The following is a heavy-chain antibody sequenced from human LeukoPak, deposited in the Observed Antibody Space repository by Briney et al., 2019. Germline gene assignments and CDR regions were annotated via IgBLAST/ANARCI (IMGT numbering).Heavy chain of an antibody. CDR3: ARQGITAAADY. CDR2: ITQDGSAK. J-gene: IGHJ4*02. Sequence: GGSLRLSCAAAGFTSSSYWMSGGRQAPGEGLWWVANITQDGSAKYNADSVKGRFTFSSDNAKNSLYLQLNLLRAEDTTVYYCARQGITAAADYWGQGTLVTVSS. V-gene: IGHV3-7*01. D-gene: IGHD6-13*01. CDR1: GFTSSSYW.